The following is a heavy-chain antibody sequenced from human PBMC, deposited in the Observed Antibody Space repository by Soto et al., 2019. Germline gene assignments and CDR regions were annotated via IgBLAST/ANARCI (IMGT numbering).Heavy chain of an antibody. Sequence: GGSLRLSCAASGFTFSSYAMSWVRQAPGKGLEWVSSIGGRGAPTYYADSVKGRFTLSRDNSKNTLYLQMNSLRVEDTAVYYCAKGAGSSPFDFWGQGTLVTVSS. J-gene: IGHJ4*02. CDR2: IGGRGAPT. V-gene: IGHV3-23*01. CDR1: GFTFSSYA. CDR3: AKGAGSSPFDF. D-gene: IGHD6-6*01.